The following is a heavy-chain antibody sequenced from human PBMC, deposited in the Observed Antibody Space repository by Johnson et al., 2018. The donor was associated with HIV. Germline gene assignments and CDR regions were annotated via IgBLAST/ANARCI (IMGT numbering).Heavy chain of an antibody. CDR2: INSDGSST. J-gene: IGHJ3*02. CDR1: GFTFSSYW. Sequence: VQLVESGGGVVQPGRSLRHSCAASGFTFSSYWMHWVRQAPGKGLLWVSRINSDGSSTNYAGSVKGRFTISRDNAKNTLYLQMNSLRAEDTAVYHCARRGNWNYLKSAFDIWGQGTMVTVSS. D-gene: IGHD1-7*01. V-gene: IGHV3-74*02. CDR3: ARRGNWNYLKSAFDI.